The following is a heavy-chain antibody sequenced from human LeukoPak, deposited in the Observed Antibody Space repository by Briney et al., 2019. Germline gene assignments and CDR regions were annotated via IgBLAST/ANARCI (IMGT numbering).Heavy chain of an antibody. CDR1: GGSISSSSYY. D-gene: IGHD1-14*01. CDR3: TRRGLPDLPDDY. J-gene: IGHJ4*02. Sequence: PSETLSLTCTVSGGSISSSSYYWGWIRQPPGKGLEWIGSIYYSGSTYYNPSLKSRVTISVDTSKNQFSLQLSSVTAADTAVYYCTRRGLPDLPDDYWGQGTLVTVSS. CDR2: IYYSGST. V-gene: IGHV4-39*01.